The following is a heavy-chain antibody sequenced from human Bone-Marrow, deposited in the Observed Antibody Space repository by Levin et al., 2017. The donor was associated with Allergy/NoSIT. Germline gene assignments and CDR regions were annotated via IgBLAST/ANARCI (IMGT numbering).Heavy chain of an antibody. J-gene: IGHJ4*02. D-gene: IGHD1-1*01. V-gene: IGHV3-66*01. CDR1: GITVGNNY. Sequence: GESLKISCAASGITVGNNYMSWVRQTPGKRLEWVAVIYSVGSTYYADSVKGRFTISRDSVKNTVYLQMNNLRGEDTAVYYCARDANGIYWGQGTLVTVSS. CDR2: IYSVGST. CDR3: ARDANGIY.